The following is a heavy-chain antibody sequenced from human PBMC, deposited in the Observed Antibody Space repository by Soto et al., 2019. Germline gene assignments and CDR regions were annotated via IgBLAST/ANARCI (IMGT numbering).Heavy chain of an antibody. CDR3: ARDYIGRYSLQ. CDR1: GGSVSSGSYY. CDR2: VFYNGGTT. D-gene: IGHD3-10*01. J-gene: IGHJ4*02. Sequence: QVQLQESGPGLVKPSETLSLACTVSGGSVSSGSYYWSWIRQPPGKGLEWIGHVFYNGGTTNYNPSLQSRVSISVDTSTNQISLKLTSATAADTAVYYCARDYIGRYSLQWGPGTLVTFSS. V-gene: IGHV4-61*01.